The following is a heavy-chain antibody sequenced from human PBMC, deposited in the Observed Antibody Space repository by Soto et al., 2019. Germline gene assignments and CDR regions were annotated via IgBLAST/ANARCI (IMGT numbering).Heavy chain of an antibody. V-gene: IGHV4-31*03. CDR1: GGSVSSGGYY. CDR2: IYYSGST. CDR3: ARGPDYGDYKYYYYGMDV. D-gene: IGHD4-17*01. J-gene: IGHJ6*02. Sequence: SETLSLTCTVSGGSVSSGGYYWSWIRQHPGKGLEWIGYIYYSGSTYYNPSLKSRVTISVDTSKNQFSLKLSPVTAADTAVYYCARGPDYGDYKYYYYGMDVWGQGTTVTVSS.